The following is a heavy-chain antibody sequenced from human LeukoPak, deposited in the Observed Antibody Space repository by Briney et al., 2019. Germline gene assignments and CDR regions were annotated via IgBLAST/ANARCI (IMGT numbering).Heavy chain of an antibody. CDR1: GYSFTSYW. CDR2: INPNSGGT. Sequence: GESLKISCKGSGYSFTSYWIGWVRQAPGQGLEWMGWINPNSGGTNYAQKFQGRVTMTRDTSISTAYMELSSLRSDDTAVYYCARGPLYYYDSSGPFDYWGQGTQVTVSS. V-gene: IGHV1-2*02. CDR3: ARGPLYYYDSSGPFDY. J-gene: IGHJ4*02. D-gene: IGHD3-22*01.